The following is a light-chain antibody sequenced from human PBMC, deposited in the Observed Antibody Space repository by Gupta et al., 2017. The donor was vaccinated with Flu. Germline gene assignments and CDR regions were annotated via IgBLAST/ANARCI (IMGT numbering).Light chain of an antibody. V-gene: IGKV1-33*01. CDR3: QQYDNLPPFT. Sequence: DIQMTQSPSSLSASVGDRVTITFQASQDISNYLNWYQQKPGKAPKLLIYDASNLETGVPSRFSGSGSGTDFTFTISSLQPEDIATYYCQQYDNLPPFTFGPGTKVGIK. CDR1: QDISNY. CDR2: DAS. J-gene: IGKJ3*01.